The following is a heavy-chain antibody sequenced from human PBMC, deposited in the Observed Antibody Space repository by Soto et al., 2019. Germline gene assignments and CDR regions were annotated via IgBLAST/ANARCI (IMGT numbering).Heavy chain of an antibody. CDR2: IYYSGST. D-gene: IGHD5-12*01. Sequence: PSETLSLTCTFSGGSISSYYCSWIRQPPGKGLEWIGYIYYSGSTNYNPSLKSRVTISVDTSKNQFSLKLSSVTAADTAVYYCARGGASGYDYYNYWGQGTLVTVSS. CDR3: ARGGASGYDYYNY. V-gene: IGHV4-59*01. CDR1: GGSISSYY. J-gene: IGHJ4*02.